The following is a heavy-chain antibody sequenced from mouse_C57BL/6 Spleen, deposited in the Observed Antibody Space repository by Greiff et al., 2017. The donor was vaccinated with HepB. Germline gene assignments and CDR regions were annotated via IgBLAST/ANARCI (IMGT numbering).Heavy chain of an antibody. D-gene: IGHD2-4*01. CDR2: IYPGDGDT. CDR1: GYAFSSSW. Sequence: VQLQQSGPELVKPGASVKISCKASGYAFSSSWMNWVKQRPGKGLEWIGRIYPGDGDTNYNGKFKGKATLTADKSSSTAYMQLSSLTSEDSAVYFCARDYYDYDGYWGQGTTLTVSS. J-gene: IGHJ2*01. CDR3: ARDYYDYDGY. V-gene: IGHV1-82*01.